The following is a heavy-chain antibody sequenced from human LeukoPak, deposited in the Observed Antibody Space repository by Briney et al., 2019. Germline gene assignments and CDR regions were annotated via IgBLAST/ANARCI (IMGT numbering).Heavy chain of an antibody. CDR3: AKDHEDNLTGYYTPDY. J-gene: IGHJ4*02. V-gene: IGHV3-30*18. D-gene: IGHD3-9*01. CDR1: GFTFSSYG. Sequence: GGSLRLSCAASGFTFSSYGMHWVRQAPGKGLEWVAVISYDGSNKYYADSVKGRFTISRDNSKNTLYLQMNSLRAEDTAVYYCAKDHEDNLTGYYTPDYWGQGTLVTVSS. CDR2: ISYDGSNK.